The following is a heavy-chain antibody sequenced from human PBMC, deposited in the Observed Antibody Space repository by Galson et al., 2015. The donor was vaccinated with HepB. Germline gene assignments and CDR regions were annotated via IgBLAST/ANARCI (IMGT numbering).Heavy chain of an antibody. CDR3: AADRTKDSSGYYYGRNNYYYYGMDV. Sequence: SVKVSCKASGFTFTSSAVQWVRQARGQRLEWIGWIVVGSGNTNYAQKFQERVTITRDMSTSTAYMELSSLRSEDTAVYYCAADRTKDSSGYYYGRNNYYYYGMDVWGQGTTVTVSS. CDR1: GFTFTSSA. D-gene: IGHD3-22*01. V-gene: IGHV1-58*01. J-gene: IGHJ6*02. CDR2: IVVGSGNT.